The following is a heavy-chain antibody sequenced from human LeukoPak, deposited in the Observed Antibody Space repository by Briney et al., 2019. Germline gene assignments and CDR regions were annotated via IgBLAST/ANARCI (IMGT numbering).Heavy chain of an antibody. CDR1: GFTFSSYS. CDR3: ATSSGLLSQFDY. J-gene: IGHJ4*02. V-gene: IGHV3-21*01. Sequence: GGSLRLSCAASGFTFSSYSMTWVRQAPGKGLEWVSSISSSSSYIYYADSVKGRFTISRDNAKNSLYLQMNSLRAEDTAVYYCATSSGLLSQFDYWGQGTLVTVSS. D-gene: IGHD3-22*01. CDR2: ISSSSSYI.